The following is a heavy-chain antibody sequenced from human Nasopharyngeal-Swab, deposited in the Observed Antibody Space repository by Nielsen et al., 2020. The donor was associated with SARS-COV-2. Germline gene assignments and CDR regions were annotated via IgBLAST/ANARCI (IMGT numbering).Heavy chain of an antibody. CDR1: GFTFSSYA. J-gene: IGHJ4*02. Sequence: GESLKISCAASGFTFSSYAMNWVRQSPGKGLEWVSNIGGSGTSTYYADSVKGRFTISRDNSKNALFLQMNSLRADDTAVYYCANPLRGLVPSYWGQGTLVTVSS. V-gene: IGHV3-23*01. CDR3: ANPLRGLVPSY. D-gene: IGHD3/OR15-3a*01. CDR2: IGGSGTST.